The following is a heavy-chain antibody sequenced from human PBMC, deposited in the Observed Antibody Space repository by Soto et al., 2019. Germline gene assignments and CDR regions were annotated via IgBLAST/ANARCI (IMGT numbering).Heavy chain of an antibody. V-gene: IGHV3-21*04. Sequence: PGGSLRLSCAASGFTFSSYSMNWVRQAPGKGLEWVSSISSSSYIYYADSVKGRFTISRDNSKNTLYLQMNSLRAEDTAVYYCAKESSGYYPKSPFDYWGQGTLVTVSS. J-gene: IGHJ4*02. CDR3: AKESSGYYPKSPFDY. CDR2: ISSSSYI. D-gene: IGHD3-22*01. CDR1: GFTFSSYS.